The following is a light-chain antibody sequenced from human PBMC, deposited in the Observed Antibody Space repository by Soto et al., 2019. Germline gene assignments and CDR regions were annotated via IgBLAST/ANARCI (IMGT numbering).Light chain of an antibody. Sequence: DIQMTQSPSSLSASVGDRVTITCRASQSIYNYLNWYQQKPGKAPKLLIYAASSLQSGVPSRFRGSGSRTDFTLTISSLQPEDFSTYYCQQSYSTPVTFGQGTKLEIK. J-gene: IGKJ2*01. CDR2: AAS. CDR3: QQSYSTPVT. CDR1: QSIYNY. V-gene: IGKV1-39*01.